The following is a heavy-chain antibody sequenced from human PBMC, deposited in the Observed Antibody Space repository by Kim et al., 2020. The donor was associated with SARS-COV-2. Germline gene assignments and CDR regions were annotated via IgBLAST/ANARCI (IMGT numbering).Heavy chain of an antibody. J-gene: IGHJ6*02. V-gene: IGHV3-9*01. CDR1: GFTFGDYA. D-gene: IGHD6-13*01. CDR3: AKDIGGAAGGTRYYYYYGMDV. Sequence: GGSLRLSCAASGFTFGDYAMHWVRQAPGKGLEWVSGISWNSGSIGYADSVKGRFTISRDNAKNSLYLQMNSLRAEDTALYYCAKDIGGAAGGTRYYYYYGMDVWGQGTTVTVSS. CDR2: ISWNSGSI.